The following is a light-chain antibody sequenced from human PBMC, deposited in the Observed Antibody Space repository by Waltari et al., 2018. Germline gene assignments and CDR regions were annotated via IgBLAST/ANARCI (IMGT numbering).Light chain of an antibody. V-gene: IGLV2-8*01. CDR1: SSDVGGYNI. CDR3: SSYAGSNNFVV. CDR2: EVS. J-gene: IGLJ2*01. Sequence: QSALTQPPSASGSPGQSVTISCTGPSSDVGGYNIVPWYQQHPGKAPKLMIYEVSKRPSGVPDRFSGSKSGNTASLTVSGLQAEDEADYYCSSYAGSNNFVVFGGGTKLTVL.